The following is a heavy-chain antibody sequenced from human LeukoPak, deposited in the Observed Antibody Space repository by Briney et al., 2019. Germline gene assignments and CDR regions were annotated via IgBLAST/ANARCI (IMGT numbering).Heavy chain of an antibody. J-gene: IGHJ4*02. D-gene: IGHD3-16*01. CDR2: INPNSGGT. CDR1: GYTFTGYY. Sequence: ASVKVSCKASGYTFTGYYMHWVRQAPGQGLEWMGWINPNSGGTNYAQKFQGRVTMTRDTSISTAYMELSRLRSEDTAVYYCARPLGSQGSYPLYNYWGQGTLVTVSS. CDR3: ARPLGSQGSYPLYNY. V-gene: IGHV1-2*02.